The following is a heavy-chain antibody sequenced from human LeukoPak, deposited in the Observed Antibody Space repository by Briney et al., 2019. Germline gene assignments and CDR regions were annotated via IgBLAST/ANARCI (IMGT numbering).Heavy chain of an antibody. CDR3: AKDPYYYDSSGPPDY. J-gene: IGHJ4*02. V-gene: IGHV3-23*01. CDR2: ISGSGGST. Sequence: GGSLRLSCAASGFTFSSYAMSWVRQAPGKGLEWVSAISGSGGSTYHADSVKGRFTISRDNSKNTLYLQMNSLRAEDTAVYYCAKDPYYYDSSGPPDYWGQGTLVTVSS. CDR1: GFTFSSYA. D-gene: IGHD3-22*01.